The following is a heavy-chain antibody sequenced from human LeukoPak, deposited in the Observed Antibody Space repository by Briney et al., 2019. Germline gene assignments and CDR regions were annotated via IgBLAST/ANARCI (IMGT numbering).Heavy chain of an antibody. CDR3: ARDLYSYGYTALDY. J-gene: IGHJ4*02. CDR2: ISTSTSYI. D-gene: IGHD5-18*01. V-gene: IGHV3-21*01. Sequence: SISTSTSYIYYADSVKPRFTISRDNAKNSLYLQMNSLRAEDTAVYYCARDLYSYGYTALDYWGQGTLVTVSS.